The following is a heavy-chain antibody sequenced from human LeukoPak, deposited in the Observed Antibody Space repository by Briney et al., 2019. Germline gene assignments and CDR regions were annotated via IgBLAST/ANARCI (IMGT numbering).Heavy chain of an antibody. Sequence: ASVKVSCKASGYTFTSYGISWVRQAPGQGLEWMGWISAYNDNTNYAQKLQGRVTMTTDTSTSTAYMELRSLRSDDTAVYYCARDRWRGSSWYAKAFDIWGQGTMVTVSS. CDR2: ISAYNDNT. D-gene: IGHD6-13*01. J-gene: IGHJ3*02. CDR1: GYTFTSYG. V-gene: IGHV1-18*01. CDR3: ARDRWRGSSWYAKAFDI.